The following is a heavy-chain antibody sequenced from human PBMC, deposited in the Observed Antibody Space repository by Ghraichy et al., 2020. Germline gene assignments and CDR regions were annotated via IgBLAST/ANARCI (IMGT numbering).Heavy chain of an antibody. CDR1: GFTFSSYW. CDR2: IKQDGSEK. V-gene: IGHV3-7*01. J-gene: IGHJ4*02. D-gene: IGHD3-3*01. Sequence: GGSLRLSCAASGFTFSSYWMSWVRQAPGKGLEWVANIKQDGSEKYYVDSVKGRFTISRDNAKNSLYLQMNSLRAEDTAVYYCAREPLTIFGVAYSWGPAELGSGYWGQGTLVTVSS. CDR3: AREPLTIFGVAYSWGPAELGSGY.